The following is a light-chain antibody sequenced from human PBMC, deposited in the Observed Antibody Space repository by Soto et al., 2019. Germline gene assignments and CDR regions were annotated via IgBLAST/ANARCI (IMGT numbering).Light chain of an antibody. CDR2: GAS. V-gene: IGKV3-15*01. CDR3: QQYENGPQLT. CDR1: QSVGGD. Sequence: ETVMTQSPATLSVSPGERATLSCRASQSVGGDLAWYQQKPGQAPRLLIYGASSRATGIPDRCSGSGSGTKFTLTISSLQSEDSAVYYCQQYENGPQLTVGGGTKVDIK. J-gene: IGKJ4*01.